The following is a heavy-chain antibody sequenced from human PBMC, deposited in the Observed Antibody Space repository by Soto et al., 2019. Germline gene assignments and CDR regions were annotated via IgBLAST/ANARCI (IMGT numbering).Heavy chain of an antibody. CDR2: ISSSGSTI. Sequence: PGGSLRLSCAASGFTFSSYEMTWVRQAPGKGLEWVSYISSSGSTIYYADSVKGRFTISRDNAKNSLYLQMNSLRAEDTAVYYCASQQYYDSRVGAFDIWGQGTMVTVSS. CDR3: ASQQYYDSRVGAFDI. CDR1: GFTFSSYE. J-gene: IGHJ3*02. D-gene: IGHD3-22*01. V-gene: IGHV3-48*03.